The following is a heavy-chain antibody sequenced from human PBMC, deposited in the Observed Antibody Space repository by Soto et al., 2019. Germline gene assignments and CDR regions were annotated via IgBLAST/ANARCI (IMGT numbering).Heavy chain of an antibody. D-gene: IGHD6-13*01. CDR2: IWYDGSNK. CDR3: ARDLDSSRWYGPDY. Sequence: PGGSLRLSCAASGFTFSTYGMHWVRQAPGKGLEWVAIIWYDGSNKYYADSVKGRFTISRDNSKNTLYLQMNSLRAEDTAVYYCARDLDSSRWYGPDYWGQGTLVTVS. CDR1: GFTFSTYG. V-gene: IGHV3-33*01. J-gene: IGHJ4*02.